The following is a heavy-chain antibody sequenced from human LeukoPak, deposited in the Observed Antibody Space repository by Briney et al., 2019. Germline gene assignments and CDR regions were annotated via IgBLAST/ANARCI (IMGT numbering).Heavy chain of an antibody. CDR3: ATGDDYAYYYGMDV. CDR1: GYTLTELS. CDR2: FDPEDGET. Sequence: ASVKVSCKVSGYTLTELSTHWVRQAPGKGLEWMGGFDPEDGETIYEHKFQGRVTMTEDTSTDPAYMELSSLRSEDTAVYYCATGDDYAYYYGMDVWGQGTTVTVSS. V-gene: IGHV1-24*01. J-gene: IGHJ6*02. D-gene: IGHD4-17*01.